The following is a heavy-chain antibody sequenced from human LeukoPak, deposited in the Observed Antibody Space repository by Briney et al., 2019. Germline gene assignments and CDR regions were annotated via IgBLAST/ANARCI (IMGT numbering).Heavy chain of an antibody. J-gene: IGHJ4*02. CDR3: ARLRRITIFGVVEPHFDY. CDR2: IYHSGST. Sequence: SETLSLTCAVSGGSISSSNWWSWVRQPPGKGLEWIGEIYHSGSTNYNPSLKSRVTISVDKSKNQFSLKLSSVTAADTAVYYCARLRRITIFGVVEPHFDYWGQGTLVTVSS. V-gene: IGHV4-4*02. CDR1: GGSISSSNW. D-gene: IGHD3-3*01.